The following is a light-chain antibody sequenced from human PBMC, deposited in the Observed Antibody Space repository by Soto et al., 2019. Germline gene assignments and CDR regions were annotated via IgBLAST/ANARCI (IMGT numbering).Light chain of an antibody. CDR1: SSNIGSNT. Sequence: QSVLTQPPSASGTPGRRVTISCSGSSSNIGSNTVNWFQQVPGTAPKLLISSTDQRPSGVPDRFSGSRSGTSASLAISGLRSEDDADYYCAAWDDSLHGWVFGGGTKLTVL. V-gene: IGLV1-44*01. CDR3: AAWDDSLHGWV. CDR2: STD. J-gene: IGLJ3*02.